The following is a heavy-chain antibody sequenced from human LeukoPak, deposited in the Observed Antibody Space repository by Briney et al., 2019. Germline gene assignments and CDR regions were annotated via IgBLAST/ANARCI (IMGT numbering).Heavy chain of an antibody. V-gene: IGHV4-59*01. CDR3: ASNYDSSGYYYEPAFDY. D-gene: IGHD3-22*01. CDR1: GGSFSGYY. J-gene: IGHJ4*02. Sequence: PSETLSLTCAVYGGSFSGYYWSWIRQPPGKGLEWIGYIYYSGSTNYNPSLKSRVTISVDTSKNQFSLKLSSVTAADTAVYYCASNYDSSGYYYEPAFDYWGQGTLVTVSS. CDR2: IYYSGST.